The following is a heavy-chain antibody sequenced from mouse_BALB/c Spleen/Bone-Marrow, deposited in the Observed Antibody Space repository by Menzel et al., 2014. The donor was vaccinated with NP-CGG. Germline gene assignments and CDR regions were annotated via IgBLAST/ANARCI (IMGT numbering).Heavy chain of an antibody. CDR3: ASTYYGNPFAY. V-gene: IGHV5-12*02. CDR1: GFTFSDYY. CDR2: ISNGGGST. J-gene: IGHJ3*01. D-gene: IGHD2-10*01. Sequence: EVMLVESGGGLVQPGGSLKLPCATSGFTFSDYYVYWVRQTPEKRLEWVAYISNGGGSTYYPDTVKGRFTISRDNAKNTLYLQMSRLKSEDTAMYYCASTYYGNPFAYWGQGTLVTVSA.